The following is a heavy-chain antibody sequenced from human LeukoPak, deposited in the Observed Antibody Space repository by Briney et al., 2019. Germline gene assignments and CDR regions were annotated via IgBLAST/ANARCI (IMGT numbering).Heavy chain of an antibody. V-gene: IGHV4-59*01. CDR2: IYYSGST. D-gene: IGHD2-8*01. CDR3: ATAATYANHIVLMVYAIDAFDI. J-gene: IGHJ3*02. Sequence: SETLSLTCTVSGGSISSYYWSWIRQPPGKGLEWIGYIYYSGSTNYNPSLKSRVTISVDTSKNQFSLKLSSVTAADTAVYYCATAATYANHIVLMVYAIDAFDIWGQGTMVTVSS. CDR1: GGSISSYY.